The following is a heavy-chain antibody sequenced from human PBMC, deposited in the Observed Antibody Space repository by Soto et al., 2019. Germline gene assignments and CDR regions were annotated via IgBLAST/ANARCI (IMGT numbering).Heavy chain of an antibody. J-gene: IGHJ5*02. CDR3: AKALSTMNTGWFDP. Sequence: GGSLRLSCAASGFTFSSYAMSWVRQDPGKGLEWVSAITSSGGTTYYTDSVKGRFTISRDSSKNTLYLQMNSLRAEDTAVYYCAKALSTMNTGWFDPWGQGTLVTVSS. CDR1: GFTFSSYA. V-gene: IGHV3-23*01. D-gene: IGHD4-17*01. CDR2: ITSSGGTT.